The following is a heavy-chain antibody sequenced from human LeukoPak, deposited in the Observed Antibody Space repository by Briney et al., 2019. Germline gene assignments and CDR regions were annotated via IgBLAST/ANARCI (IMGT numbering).Heavy chain of an antibody. V-gene: IGHV3-7*01. CDR1: GSTFSSYW. CDR3: AREASHDAFDI. Sequence: GGSLRLSCAASGSTFSSYWMSWVRQAPGKGLEWVANIKQDGSEKYYVDSVKGRFTISRDNAKNSLYLQMNGLRAEDTAVYYCAREASHDAFDIWGQGTMVTVSS. J-gene: IGHJ3*02. CDR2: IKQDGSEK.